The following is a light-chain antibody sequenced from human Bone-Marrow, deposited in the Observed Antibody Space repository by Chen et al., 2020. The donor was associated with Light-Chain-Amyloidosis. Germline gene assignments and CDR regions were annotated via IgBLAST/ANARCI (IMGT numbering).Light chain of an antibody. Sequence: QSALTQPRSVSGSPGQSVTISCTGTSSDVGGSNYVSWYQQHPGKAPSLMIYDVSTRRSGVPDRFSGARSGCRACLRGCGRQTEEEAEDCGGTEAGRYTGVFGGGDKLSVL. CDR2: DVS. CDR3: GTEAGRYTGV. V-gene: IGLV2-11*01. CDR1: SSDVGGSNY. J-gene: IGLJ2*01.